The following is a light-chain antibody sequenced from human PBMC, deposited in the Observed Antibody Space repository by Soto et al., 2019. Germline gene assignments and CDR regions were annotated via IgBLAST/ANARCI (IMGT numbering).Light chain of an antibody. CDR3: QSYDSSLSGWV. CDR1: SSNIGAGYD. CDR2: GNS. Sequence: QSVLTQPPPVSGAPGQRVTISCTGGSSNIGAGYDVHWYQQLPGTAPKLLISGNSNRPSGVPDRFSGSKSGTSASLAITGLQAEDEADYYCQSYDSSLSGWVFGGGTKLTVL. J-gene: IGLJ3*02. V-gene: IGLV1-40*01.